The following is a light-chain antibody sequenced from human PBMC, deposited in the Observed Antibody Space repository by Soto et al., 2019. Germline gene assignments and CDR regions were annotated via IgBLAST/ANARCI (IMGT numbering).Light chain of an antibody. Sequence: EIVLTQSPGTLSLSPGERATLSCRASQSVARNSIAWYQQKPGQAPRLLIYGASSRATGIPDRFSGSGSGTDFTLTISRLEPEDFAVYYCQQYGSSPPITFGQGTRLEIK. J-gene: IGKJ5*01. CDR1: QSVARNS. V-gene: IGKV3-20*01. CDR3: QQYGSSPPIT. CDR2: GAS.